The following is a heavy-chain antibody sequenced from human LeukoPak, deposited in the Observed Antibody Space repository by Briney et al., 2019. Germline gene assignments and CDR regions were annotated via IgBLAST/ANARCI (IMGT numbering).Heavy chain of an antibody. Sequence: GGSLRLSCAASGFTFSSYSMNWVRQAPGKGLEWVSYISGSGTPITYADSVKGRFTVSRDNAKNSLYLQMDSLRDDDTAVYYCARDLDWCFDCWGQGVVVTVSS. CDR1: GFTFSSYS. CDR2: ISGSGTPI. J-gene: IGHJ4*02. D-gene: IGHD2-8*02. CDR3: ARDLDWCFDC. V-gene: IGHV3-48*02.